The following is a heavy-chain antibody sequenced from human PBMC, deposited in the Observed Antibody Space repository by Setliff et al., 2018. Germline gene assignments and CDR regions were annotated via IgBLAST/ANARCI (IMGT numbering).Heavy chain of an antibody. CDR2: IHASGST. Sequence: SETLSLTCTVSGGSISSGDHYWSWIRQPAGKGLEWIGRIHASGSTNYNPSLKSRVTISVDTSKNQFSLKLTAVTAADTAVYYCARSGDYGSGRLSPWGQGTLVTVSS. J-gene: IGHJ5*02. CDR1: GGSISSGDHY. D-gene: IGHD3-10*01. V-gene: IGHV4-61*02. CDR3: ARSGDYGSGRLSP.